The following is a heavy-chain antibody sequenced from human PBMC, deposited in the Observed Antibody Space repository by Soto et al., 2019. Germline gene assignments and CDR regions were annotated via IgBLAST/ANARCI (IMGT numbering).Heavy chain of an antibody. Sequence: ASVKVSCKASGYTFTSYFLHWVRQAPGQGLEWMGIINPGAGSTTYAQNFQGRVTMTSDTSTSTVFMELSSLRSDDTAVYYCASVTVNNVLAGPFDYWGQGTLVTVSS. J-gene: IGHJ4*02. CDR2: INPGAGST. CDR3: ASVTVNNVLAGPFDY. V-gene: IGHV1-46*03. CDR1: GYTFTSYF. D-gene: IGHD3-9*01.